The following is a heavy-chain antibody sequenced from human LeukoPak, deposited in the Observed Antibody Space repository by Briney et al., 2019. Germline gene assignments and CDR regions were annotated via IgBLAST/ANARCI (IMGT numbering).Heavy chain of an antibody. CDR2: ISAYNGNT. CDR3: ARGIGNYYDSSGSHAFDI. CDR1: GYTFTSYG. V-gene: IGHV1-18*01. Sequence: ASVKVSCKASGYTFTSYGISWVRQAPGQGLEWMGWISAYNGNTNYAQKLQGRVTMTTDTSTSTAYMELRSLRSEDTAVYYCARGIGNYYDSSGSHAFDIWGQGTMVTVSS. J-gene: IGHJ3*02. D-gene: IGHD3-22*01.